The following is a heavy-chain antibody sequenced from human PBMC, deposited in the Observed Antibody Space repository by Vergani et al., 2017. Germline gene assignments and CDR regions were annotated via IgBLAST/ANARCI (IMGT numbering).Heavy chain of an antibody. CDR2: ISSSSSYI. CDR3: AREDRPDYYDSSGHDY. D-gene: IGHD3-22*01. CDR1: GFTFSSYS. J-gene: IGHJ4*02. V-gene: IGHV3-21*01. Sequence: EVQLLESGGGLVQPGGSLRLSCAASGFTFSSYSMNWVRQAPGKGLEWVSSISSSSSYIYYADSVKGRFTISRDNAKNSLYLQMNSLRAEDTAVYYCAREDRPDYYDSSGHDYWGQGTLVTVSS.